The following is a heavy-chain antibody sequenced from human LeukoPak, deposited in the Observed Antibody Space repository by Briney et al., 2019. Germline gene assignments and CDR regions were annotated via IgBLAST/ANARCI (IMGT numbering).Heavy chain of an antibody. CDR3: ARQRTVIPAAPSDS. CDR2: ISPGDSDS. CDR1: GYNFSDYW. V-gene: IGHV5-51*01. Sequence: GESLKISCQGSGYNFSDYWILWVRQVPGGGPEWLGIISPGDSDSRYSPSFRGQVTISADRSASAAYLHWRSLKASDSGIYFCARQRTVIPAAPSDSWGQGTLVTVAS. J-gene: IGHJ4*02. D-gene: IGHD2-2*01.